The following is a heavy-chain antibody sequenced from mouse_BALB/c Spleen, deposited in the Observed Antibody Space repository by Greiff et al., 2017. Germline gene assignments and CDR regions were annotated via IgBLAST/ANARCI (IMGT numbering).Heavy chain of an antibody. CDR1: GYTFTSYW. D-gene: IGHD3-3*01. CDR3: ARERDGGFAY. J-gene: IGHJ3*01. CDR2: INPSTGYT. V-gene: IGHV1-7*01. Sequence: QVQLQQSGAELAKPGASVKMSCKASGYTFTSYWMHWVKQRPGQGLEWIGYINPSTGYTEYNQKFKDKATLTADKSSSTAYMQLSSLTSEDSAVYYCARERDGGFAYWGQGTLVTVFA.